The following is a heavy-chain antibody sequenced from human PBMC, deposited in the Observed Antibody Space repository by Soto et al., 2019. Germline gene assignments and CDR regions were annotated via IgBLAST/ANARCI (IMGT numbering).Heavy chain of an antibody. Sequence: SETLSLTCAVSGGSISSGGYSWSWIRQPQGKGLEWIGYIYHSGSTYYNPSLKSRVTISVDRSKNQFSLKLSSVTAADTAVYYCARGAGTDIVVPWFDPWGQGTLVTVSS. CDR1: GGSISSGGYS. V-gene: IGHV4-30-2*01. J-gene: IGHJ5*02. D-gene: IGHD2-15*01. CDR3: ARGAGTDIVVPWFDP. CDR2: IYHSGST.